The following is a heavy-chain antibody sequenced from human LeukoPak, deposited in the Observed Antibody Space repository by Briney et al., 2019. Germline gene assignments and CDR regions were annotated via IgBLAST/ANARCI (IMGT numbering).Heavy chain of an antibody. CDR1: GGSFSGYY. V-gene: IGHV4-34*01. CDR3: ARDSPYWELGFPFDY. CDR2: INHSGST. Sequence: SETLSLTCAVYGGSFSGYYWSWIRQPPGKGLEWIGEINHSGSTNYNPSLKSRVTISVDTSKNQFSLKLSSVTAADTAVYYCARDSPYWELGFPFDYWGQGTLVTVSS. D-gene: IGHD1-26*01. J-gene: IGHJ4*02.